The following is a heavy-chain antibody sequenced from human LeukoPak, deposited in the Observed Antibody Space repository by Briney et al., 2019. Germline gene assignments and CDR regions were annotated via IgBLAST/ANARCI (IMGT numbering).Heavy chain of an antibody. Sequence: GASVKVSCKASGGTFSSYAISWVRQAPGQGLEWMGGIIPIFGTANYAQKFQGRVTITADESTSTAYMELSSLRSEDTAVYYCARVKDYGDYRGDYWGQGTLVTVSS. CDR3: ARVKDYGDYRGDY. J-gene: IGHJ4*02. CDR1: GGTFSSYA. D-gene: IGHD4-17*01. CDR2: IIPIFGTA. V-gene: IGHV1-69*13.